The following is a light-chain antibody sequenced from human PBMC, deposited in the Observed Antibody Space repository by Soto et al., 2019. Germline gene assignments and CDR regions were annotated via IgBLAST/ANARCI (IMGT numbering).Light chain of an antibody. V-gene: IGKV1-27*01. CDR2: AAS. J-gene: IGKJ1*01. CDR1: QGISNY. CDR3: QKYNSAHQT. Sequence: DIQMTQSPSSLSASVGDRVTITCRASQGISNYLAWYQQKPGKVPKLLIYAASTLQSGVPSRFSGSGSRTDFTLTISSLQHEDGATYYCQKYNSAHQTFGQGTKVEIK.